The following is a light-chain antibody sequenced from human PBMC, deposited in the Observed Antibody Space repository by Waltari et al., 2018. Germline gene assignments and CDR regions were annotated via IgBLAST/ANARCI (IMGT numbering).Light chain of an antibody. CDR1: QSVSSY. V-gene: IGKV3-11*01. Sequence: EIVLTQSRATLSLSPGERATISCRASQSVSSYLAWYQQKPGQAPRLLIYDASNRATGIPARFSGSGSGTDFTLTISSLEPEDFAVYYCQQRSNWPPKITFGQGTRLEIK. J-gene: IGKJ5*01. CDR3: QQRSNWPPKIT. CDR2: DAS.